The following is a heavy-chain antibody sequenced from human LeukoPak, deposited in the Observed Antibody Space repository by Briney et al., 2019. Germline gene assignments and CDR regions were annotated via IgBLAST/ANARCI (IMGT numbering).Heavy chain of an antibody. CDR3: ARAPSIRRAVVITRAIHYYFDY. V-gene: IGHV1-8*01. D-gene: IGHD3-22*01. J-gene: IGHJ4*02. Sequence: ASVKVSCKASGYTFTGYDINWVRQATGQGLEWMGWMNPNSGNTGYAQKFQGRVTMTRNTSISTAYMELSSLRSEDTAVYYCARAPSIRRAVVITRAIHYYFDYWGQGTLVTVSS. CDR2: MNPNSGNT. CDR1: GYTFTGYD.